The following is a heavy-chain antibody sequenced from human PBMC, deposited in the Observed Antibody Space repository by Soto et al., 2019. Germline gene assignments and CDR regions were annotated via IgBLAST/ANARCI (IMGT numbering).Heavy chain of an antibody. J-gene: IGHJ6*04. Sequence: EVQLVESGGGLVQPGGSLRLSCAASGFTVSSNSMSWVRQAPGKGLEWVSVIYSGGSTYYADSVKGRFTISRDNSKNTLYLQMNSLRAEDTAVYYCARENWNYGWDVWGKGTTVTVSS. CDR3: ARENWNYGWDV. CDR1: GFTVSSNS. CDR2: IYSGGST. V-gene: IGHV3-66*01. D-gene: IGHD1-1*01.